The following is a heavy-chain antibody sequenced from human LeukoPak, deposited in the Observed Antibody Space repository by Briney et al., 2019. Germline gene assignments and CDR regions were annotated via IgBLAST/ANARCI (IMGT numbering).Heavy chain of an antibody. D-gene: IGHD6-13*01. CDR2: IDGSGIST. J-gene: IGHJ4*02. V-gene: IGHV3-23*01. Sequence: SGGSLRLSCAASGFTFSSYALSWVRQAPGKGLEWVSSIDGSGISTYDAVSVKGRFTISRDNSKNTLYLQMNSLIAEDTAVYYCAKDRLTSSWYFGFDYWGQGTLVTVSS. CDR3: AKDRLTSSWYFGFDY. CDR1: GFTFSSYA.